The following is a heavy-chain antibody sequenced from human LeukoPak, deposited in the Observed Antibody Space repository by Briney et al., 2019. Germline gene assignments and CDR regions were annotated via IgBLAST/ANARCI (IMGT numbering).Heavy chain of an antibody. CDR1: GGSISSGGYS. D-gene: IGHD3-16*01. J-gene: IGHJ3*02. V-gene: IGHV4-30-4*07. CDR3: ARGGGPDAFDI. CDR2: IYYSGST. Sequence: SETLSLTCAVSGGSISSGGYSWSWIRQPPGKGLEWIGYIYYSGSTYYNPSLKSRATISVDTSKNQFSLKLSSVTAADTAVYYCARGGGPDAFDIWGQGTMVTVSS.